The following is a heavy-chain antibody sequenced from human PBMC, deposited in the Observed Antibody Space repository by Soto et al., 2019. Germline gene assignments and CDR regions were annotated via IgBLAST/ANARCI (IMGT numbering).Heavy chain of an antibody. J-gene: IGHJ4*02. Sequence: ASVKVSCKAFGYTFTSYGISWVRQAPGQGLEWMGWISAYNGNRNYAQKLQGRVTMTTDTSTSTAYMELRSLRSDDTAVYYCARNARELLLPQNWGQGTLVTVSS. CDR1: GYTFTSYG. V-gene: IGHV1-18*01. D-gene: IGHD1-26*01. CDR2: ISAYNGNR. CDR3: ARNARELLLPQN.